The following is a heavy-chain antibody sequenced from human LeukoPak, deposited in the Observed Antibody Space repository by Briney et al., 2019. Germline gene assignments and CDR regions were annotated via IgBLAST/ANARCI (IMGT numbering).Heavy chain of an antibody. CDR1: GGSISSYY. CDR2: IYYSGST. CDR3: ARLRDGYNLDY. Sequence: SETLSLTCTVSGGSISSYYWSWIRQPPGKGLEWIGYIYYSGSTNYNPSLKSRVTISVDTYKNQFSLKLSSVTAADTAVYYCARLRDGYNLDYWGQGTLVTVSS. V-gene: IGHV4-59*08. D-gene: IGHD5-24*01. J-gene: IGHJ4*02.